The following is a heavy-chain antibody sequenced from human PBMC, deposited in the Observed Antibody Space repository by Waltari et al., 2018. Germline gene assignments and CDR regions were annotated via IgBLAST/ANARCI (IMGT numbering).Heavy chain of an antibody. V-gene: IGHV4-34*01. Sequence: QVQLQQWGAGLLKPSETLSLTCAVYGGSFSGYYWSWIRQPPGKGLEWICAISHSGITYCNPSLKSRVTTSVDTSESQFSLKLSSVTAAGTAVYYCARDLPFVPGTMVQGVIANWGQGTLVTVSS. CDR3: ARDLPFVPGTMVQGVIAN. J-gene: IGHJ4*02. D-gene: IGHD3-10*01. CDR2: ISHSGIT. CDR1: GGSFSGYY.